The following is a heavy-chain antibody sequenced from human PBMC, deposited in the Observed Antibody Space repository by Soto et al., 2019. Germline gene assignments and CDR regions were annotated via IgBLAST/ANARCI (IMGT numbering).Heavy chain of an antibody. V-gene: IGHV1-3*04. J-gene: IGHJ4*02. D-gene: IGHD6-13*01. CDR2: INTGNGNT. Sequence: QVQLVQSGTEVKKPGASLKVSCKASGYTFTSYAIHWVRQAPGQRLEWMGWINTGNGNTKYSQNFQGRVTITRDTSASTAYLELSSLRSEDTAVYFCARVYKEKTYSDYWGQGTLVPVSS. CDR3: ARVYKEKTYSDY. CDR1: GYTFTSYA.